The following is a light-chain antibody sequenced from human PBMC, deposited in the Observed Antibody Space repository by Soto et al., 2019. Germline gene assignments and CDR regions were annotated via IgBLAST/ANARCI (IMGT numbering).Light chain of an antibody. J-gene: IGKJ1*01. V-gene: IGKV3-20*01. CDR3: HQYDDSPRT. CDR2: GAS. Sequence: EIVLTQSPGTLSLSPGERATLSCRASQSLNTNYLAWYQQKPGQAPRLPIYGASSRATDIPDRFSGSGSGTDFTLTISRLEPEDFAVYYCHQYDDSPRTFGQGTKVDI. CDR1: QSLNTNY.